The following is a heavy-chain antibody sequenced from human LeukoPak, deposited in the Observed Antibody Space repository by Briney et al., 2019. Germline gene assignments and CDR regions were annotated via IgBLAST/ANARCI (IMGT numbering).Heavy chain of an antibody. CDR3: ARHGYTASHYFLDF. CDR2: IYTTVKT. Sequence: ETLSLTCTVSSGSINSYYWGWVRQPAGRGLEWIGRIYTTVKTDYNPSLKSRLTMSVDTSKRQFSLNLRSVTAADTAIYYCARHGYTASHYFLDFWSQGTLVSLPS. V-gene: IGHV4-4*07. J-gene: IGHJ4*02. CDR1: SGSINSYY. D-gene: IGHD3-16*01.